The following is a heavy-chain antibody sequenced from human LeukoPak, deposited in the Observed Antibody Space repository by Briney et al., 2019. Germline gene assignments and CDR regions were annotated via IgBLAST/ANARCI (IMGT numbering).Heavy chain of an antibody. CDR3: ARVFRRGVYNYGGFDI. J-gene: IGHJ3*02. Sequence: PSETLSLTCIVSSGSINVDGYYWSWIRQPAGKGLEWIGRIYANGDTNYSPSLESRVTISIDTSKNQFSLRLSSVTAADSAVYFCARVFRRGVYNYGGFDIWGQGTTVTVSS. D-gene: IGHD5-24*01. V-gene: IGHV4-61*02. CDR1: SGSINVDGYY. CDR2: IYANGDT.